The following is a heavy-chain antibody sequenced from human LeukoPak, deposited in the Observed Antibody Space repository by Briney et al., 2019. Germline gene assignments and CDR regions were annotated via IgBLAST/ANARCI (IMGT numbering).Heavy chain of an antibody. J-gene: IGHJ4*02. Sequence: GESLKISCQGSGYSFTDYWIGWVRQLPGKGLEWMGIIYPGDSDTRYSPSFQGQVTISAANSITSAYLQWSSLKASDTALYYCARAPTSLSNPYYFDSWGQGTLVAVSS. CDR3: ARAPTSLSNPYYFDS. CDR2: IYPGDSDT. D-gene: IGHD4-11*01. V-gene: IGHV5-51*01. CDR1: GYSFTDYW.